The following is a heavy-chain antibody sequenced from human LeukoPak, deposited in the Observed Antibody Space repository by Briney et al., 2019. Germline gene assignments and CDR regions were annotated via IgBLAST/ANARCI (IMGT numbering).Heavy chain of an antibody. CDR3: ASPSRGQQLAYYYYMDV. D-gene: IGHD6-13*01. CDR2: IYYSGST. V-gene: IGHV4-39*01. J-gene: IGHJ6*03. CDR1: GGSTSSSSYY. Sequence: SETLSLTCTVSGGSTSSSSYYWGWIRQPPGKGLEWIGSIYYSGSTYYNPSLKSRVTISVDTSKNQFSLKLSSVTAADTAVYYCASPSRGQQLAYYYYMDVWGKGTTVTVSS.